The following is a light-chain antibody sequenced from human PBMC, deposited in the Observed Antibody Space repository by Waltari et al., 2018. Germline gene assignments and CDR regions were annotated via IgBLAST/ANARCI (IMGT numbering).Light chain of an antibody. CDR1: SLRSYY. V-gene: IGLV3-19*01. CDR3: HSRDASGVGGT. J-gene: IGLJ3*02. CDR2: DKN. Sequence: TQDPAVSVALGQTVRITCQGDSLRSYYASWYRPRPGQAPILVMYDKNNRPSGVPDRFSGSSSDNTASLTITGAQAEDEAYYYCHSRDASGVGGTFGGGTKLTVL.